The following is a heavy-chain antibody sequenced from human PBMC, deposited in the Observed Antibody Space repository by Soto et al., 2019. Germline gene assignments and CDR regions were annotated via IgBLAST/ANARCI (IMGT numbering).Heavy chain of an antibody. Sequence: PGESLKISCKGSGYSFTSYWIGWVRQMPGKGLEWMGIIYPGDSDTRYSPSFQGQVTISADKSISTAYLQWSSLKASDTAMYYCAREVYCSGGSCYSAYGYWGQGTLVTVSS. CDR3: AREVYCSGGSCYSAYGY. D-gene: IGHD2-15*01. CDR1: GYSFTSYW. CDR2: IYPGDSDT. J-gene: IGHJ4*02. V-gene: IGHV5-51*01.